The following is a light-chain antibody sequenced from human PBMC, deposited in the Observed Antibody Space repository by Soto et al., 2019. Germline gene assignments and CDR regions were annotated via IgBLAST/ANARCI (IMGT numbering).Light chain of an antibody. Sequence: QSVLTQPASVSGSPGQSITISCTGTSSDVGGYNYVSWYQQHPGKAPKLIIYDVSNRPSGVSNRFSGSKSGNTASLTISGLQAEDEADYYCSSYTSSSTRRVFGTGTKVTVL. CDR3: SSYTSSSTRRV. CDR1: SSDVGGYNY. J-gene: IGLJ1*01. CDR2: DVS. V-gene: IGLV2-14*01.